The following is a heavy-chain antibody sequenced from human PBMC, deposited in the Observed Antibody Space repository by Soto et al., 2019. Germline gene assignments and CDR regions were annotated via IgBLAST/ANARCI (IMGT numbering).Heavy chain of an antibody. J-gene: IGHJ5*02. Sequence: QLQLQESGPGLVKPSETLSLTCTVSGGSISSSSYYWGWIRQPPGKGLEWIGSIYYSGSTYYNPALKSRVTISVDXXKNQFSLKLSSVTAADTAVYYCASPKLAFYNWFDPWGQGTLVTVSS. CDR3: ASPKLAFYNWFDP. CDR2: IYYSGST. V-gene: IGHV4-39*01. D-gene: IGHD3-3*02. CDR1: GGSISSSSYY.